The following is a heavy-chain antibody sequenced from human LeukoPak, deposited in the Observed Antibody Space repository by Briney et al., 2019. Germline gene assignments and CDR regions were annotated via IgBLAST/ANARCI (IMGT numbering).Heavy chain of an antibody. J-gene: IGHJ6*02. V-gene: IGHV4-4*02. Sequence: SGTLSLTCAVSGGSIIRNIWWSWVRQPPKKGLEWIGEIGHNGDTNYNSSLKSRVTMSVDTSKNQFSLKLTSVTAADTAVYYCARVTGTPPYHYYGMDVWGQGTTVTVSS. CDR1: GGSIIRNIW. CDR3: ARVTGTPPYHYYGMDV. D-gene: IGHD7-27*01. CDR2: IGHNGDT.